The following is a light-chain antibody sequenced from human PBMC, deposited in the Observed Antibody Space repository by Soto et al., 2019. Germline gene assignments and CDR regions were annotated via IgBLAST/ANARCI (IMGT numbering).Light chain of an antibody. CDR2: GAS. Sequence: EMVMTQSPATLSVSPGERATLSCRASQSVSTNVAWYQQKPGQAPRLLIYGASSRATGIPDRFSGSGSGTDFTLTISRLEPEDFAVYYCQQYGSSPRTFGQGTRLEI. J-gene: IGKJ5*01. CDR1: QSVSTN. V-gene: IGKV3-20*01. CDR3: QQYGSSPRT.